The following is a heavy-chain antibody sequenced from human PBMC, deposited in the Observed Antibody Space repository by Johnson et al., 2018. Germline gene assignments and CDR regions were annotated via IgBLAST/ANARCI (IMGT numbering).Heavy chain of an antibody. Sequence: VQLVQSGGGVVQPGRSLRLSCAASGFTFDDYAMHWVRQAPGKGLEWVSGISGSGDSILYADSVKGRFTISRDNSKSTLYLQMNSLRAEDTALYYCAKDKGSRGTHYYYYYGMDVWGLGTTVTVSS. J-gene: IGHJ6*02. CDR3: AKDKGSRGTHYYYYYGMDV. CDR2: ISGSGDSI. V-gene: IGHV3-9*01. CDR1: GFTFDDYA. D-gene: IGHD1-1*01.